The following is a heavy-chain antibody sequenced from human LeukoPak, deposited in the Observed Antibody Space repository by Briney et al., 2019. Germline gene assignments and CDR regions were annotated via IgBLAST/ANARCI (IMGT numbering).Heavy chain of an antibody. CDR1: GFTFSSYS. CDR3: ARGRGANYYMDV. Sequence: PGGSLRLSCAASGFTFSSYSMNWVRQAPGKGLEWVSSISSSSSYIYYADSVKGRFTISRDNAKNSLYLQMNSLRAEDTAVYYCARGRGANYYMDVWGKGTTVTVSS. D-gene: IGHD3-10*01. J-gene: IGHJ6*03. CDR2: ISSSSSYI. V-gene: IGHV3-21*01.